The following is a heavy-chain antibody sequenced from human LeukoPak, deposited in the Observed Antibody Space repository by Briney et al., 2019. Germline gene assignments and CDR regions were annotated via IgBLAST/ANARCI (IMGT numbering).Heavy chain of an antibody. CDR1: GYTFTGYY. D-gene: IGHD6-19*01. V-gene: IGHV1-2*02. Sequence: GASVKVSCKASGYTFTGYYMHWVRQAPGQGLEWMGWINPNSGGTNYAQKFQGRVTMTRDTPISTAYMELSRLRSDDTAVYYCARDHSSGWYYFDYWGQGTLVTVSS. CDR3: ARDHSSGWYYFDY. CDR2: INPNSGGT. J-gene: IGHJ4*02.